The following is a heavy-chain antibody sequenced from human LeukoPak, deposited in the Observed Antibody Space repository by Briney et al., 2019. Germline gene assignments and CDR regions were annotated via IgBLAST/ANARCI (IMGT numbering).Heavy chain of an antibody. CDR3: ARDSGGDYYVDY. Sequence: GASVKVSCKASGYTFTSYDINWVRQATGQGLEWMGWMNPNSGNTGYAQKFQGRVTITRNTSISTAYMELSSLRSEDTAVYYCARDSGGDYYVDYWGQGTLVTVSS. J-gene: IGHJ4*02. CDR2: MNPNSGNT. D-gene: IGHD3-10*01. V-gene: IGHV1-8*03. CDR1: GYTFTSYD.